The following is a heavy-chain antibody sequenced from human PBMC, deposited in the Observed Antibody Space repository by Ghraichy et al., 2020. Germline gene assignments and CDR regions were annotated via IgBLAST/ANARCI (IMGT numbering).Heavy chain of an antibody. CDR1: GDSITSGDYY. CDR2: IYHSGGT. CDR3: ARAHAGAYYYYAMDV. Sequence: SETLSLTCTVSGDSITSGDYYWTWIRQHPGKGLEWIGYIYHSGGTYYNPSLKIRLTISVDTSKNQFSLKLSSVTAADTAVYDCARAHAGAYYYYAMDVWGQGTTVTVSS. J-gene: IGHJ6*02. V-gene: IGHV4-31*03. D-gene: IGHD2-8*02.